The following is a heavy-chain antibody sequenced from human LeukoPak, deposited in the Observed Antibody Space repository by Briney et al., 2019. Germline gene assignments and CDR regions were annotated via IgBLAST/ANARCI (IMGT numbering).Heavy chain of an antibody. J-gene: IGHJ6*03. D-gene: IGHD6-6*01. Sequence: KPSETLSVTCTVSGGSISSYYWSWIRQPAGKGLEWIGRIYTSGSTNYNPSLKSRVTMSVDTSKNQFSLKLSSVTAADPAVYYCARDCKETPYSSSRVAYYYYYMDVWGKGTTVTVSS. CDR2: IYTSGST. CDR1: GGSISSYY. CDR3: ARDCKETPYSSSRVAYYYYYMDV. V-gene: IGHV4-4*07.